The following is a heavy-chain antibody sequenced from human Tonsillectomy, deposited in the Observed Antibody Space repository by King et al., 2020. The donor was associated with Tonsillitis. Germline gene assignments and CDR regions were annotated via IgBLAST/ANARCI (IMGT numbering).Heavy chain of an antibody. V-gene: IGHV3-30-3*01. Sequence: VQLVESGGGVVQPGRSLRLSCAASGFTFSDYPMHWVRQAPGKGLEWVAVISYDGNNEYYADSVKGRFTISRDNSKNTLYLQMNSLRTEDTTVYYCASGRGSSGYIPLDFWGQGTLVTVSS. J-gene: IGHJ4*02. CDR2: ISYDGNNE. CDR3: ASGRGSSGYIPLDF. D-gene: IGHD3-22*01. CDR1: GFTFSDYP.